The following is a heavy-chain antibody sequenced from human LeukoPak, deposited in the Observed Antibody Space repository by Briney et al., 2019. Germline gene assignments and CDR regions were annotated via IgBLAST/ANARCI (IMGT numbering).Heavy chain of an antibody. Sequence: GGSLRLSCAASGFTFSSCSMNWVRQAPGKGLEWVSSISSSSSYIYYADSVKGRFTISRDNAKNSLYLQMNSLRAEDTAVYYCASELAGGSFDYWGQGTLVTVSS. CDR2: ISSSSSYI. D-gene: IGHD7-27*01. CDR1: GFTFSSCS. J-gene: IGHJ4*02. V-gene: IGHV3-21*01. CDR3: ASELAGGSFDY.